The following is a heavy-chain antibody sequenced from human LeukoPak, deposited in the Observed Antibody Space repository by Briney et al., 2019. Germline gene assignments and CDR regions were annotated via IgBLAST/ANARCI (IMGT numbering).Heavy chain of an antibody. CDR1: GYTFTGYY. CDR2: INPNSGGT. Sequence: ASVTVSCKASGYTFTGYYMHWVRQAPGQGLEWMGWINPNSGGTNYAQKFQGRVTMTRDTSISTVYMELSGLRSDDTAVYYCARDRWGDSSGYLFDYWGQGTLVTVSS. D-gene: IGHD3-22*01. CDR3: ARDRWGDSSGYLFDY. J-gene: IGHJ4*02. V-gene: IGHV1-2*02.